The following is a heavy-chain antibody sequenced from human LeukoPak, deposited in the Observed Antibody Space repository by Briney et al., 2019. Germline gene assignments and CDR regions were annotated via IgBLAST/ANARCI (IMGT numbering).Heavy chain of an antibody. Sequence: ASVKVSCKASGYTFTSYDVNWVRQATGQGLEWMGWMNPNSGNTGYAQKFQGRVTMTRNTSISTAYMELSSLRSEDTAVYYCARFHSSYAPEDYWGQGTLVTVSS. CDR2: MNPNSGNT. CDR3: ARFHSSYAPEDY. V-gene: IGHV1-8*01. D-gene: IGHD2-2*01. J-gene: IGHJ4*02. CDR1: GYTFTSYD.